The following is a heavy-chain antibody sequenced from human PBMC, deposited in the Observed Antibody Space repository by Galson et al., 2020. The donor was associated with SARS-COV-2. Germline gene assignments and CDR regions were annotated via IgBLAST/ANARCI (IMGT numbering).Heavy chain of an antibody. V-gene: IGHV3-48*03. Sequence: TGGSLRLSCAASGFTFSNYEMNWVRQAPGKGLEWVSYISSCGRTIHYADSVKGRFTISRDNAKSSLYLQMNSLRAEDTAVYYCARERRDGYNYYFDYWGQGTLVTVSS. CDR1: GFTFSNYE. CDR3: ARERRDGYNYYFDY. D-gene: IGHD5-12*01. CDR2: ISSCGRTI. J-gene: IGHJ4*02.